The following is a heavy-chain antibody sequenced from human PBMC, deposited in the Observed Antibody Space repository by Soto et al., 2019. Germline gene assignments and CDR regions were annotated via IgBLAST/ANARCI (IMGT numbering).Heavy chain of an antibody. CDR2: ISSDGSST. D-gene: IGHD5-18*01. CDR3: ARGAYRYFDY. Sequence: PGGSLRLSCVASGFTFSGYAMHWIRQAPGKAPEWVALISSDGSSTLYADSAKGRFTISRDNSRNTLYLQLNSLRPDDTAVFSCARGAYRYFDYWGQGTLVTVSS. CDR1: GFTFSGYA. J-gene: IGHJ4*02. V-gene: IGHV3-30-3*01.